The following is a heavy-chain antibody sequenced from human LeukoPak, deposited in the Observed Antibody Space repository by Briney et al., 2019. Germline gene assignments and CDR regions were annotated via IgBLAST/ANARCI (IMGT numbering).Heavy chain of an antibody. CDR2: ISSSSSYI. CDR3: ARALPYTLDFDY. V-gene: IGHV3-21*01. D-gene: IGHD3-16*01. J-gene: IGHJ4*02. Sequence: GGSLRLSCAASGFTFSNYAMSWVRQAPGKGLEWVSSISSSSSYIYYADSVKGRFTISRDNAKNSLYLQMNSLRAEDTAVYYCARALPYTLDFDYWGQGTLVTVSS. CDR1: GFTFSNYA.